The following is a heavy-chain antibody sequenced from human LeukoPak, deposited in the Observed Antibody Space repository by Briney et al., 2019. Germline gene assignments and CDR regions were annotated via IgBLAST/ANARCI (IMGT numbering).Heavy chain of an antibody. D-gene: IGHD4-17*01. J-gene: IGHJ4*02. CDR3: TRDEYGAAD. CDR2: VYHTGTT. CDR1: GYSVSSGYY. V-gene: IGHV4-38-2*02. Sequence: SETLSLTCVVSGYSVSSGYYWGWIRQSPGKGLEWIASVYHTGTTYYNPSLKSRAGISVNMSKNHVSLRLTSVTAADTAMYYCTRDEYGAADWGQGTLVTVSS.